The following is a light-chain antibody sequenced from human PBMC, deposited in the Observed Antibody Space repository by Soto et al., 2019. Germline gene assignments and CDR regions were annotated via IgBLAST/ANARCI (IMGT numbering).Light chain of an antibody. CDR3: SSYTTSSTRV. V-gene: IGLV2-14*01. J-gene: IGLJ1*01. CDR1: SSDVGIYNY. CDR2: EVT. Sequence: QYALHYPASVSASAGQSIAISFTGSSSDVGIYNYVSWYQQHPGKVPKLIIYEVTSRPSGVSIRFSGSKSGNTASLTISGLQPEDEADYYCSSYTTSSTRVFGTGTKVTVL.